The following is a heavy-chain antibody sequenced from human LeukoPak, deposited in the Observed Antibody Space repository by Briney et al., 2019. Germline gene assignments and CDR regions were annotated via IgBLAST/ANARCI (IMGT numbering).Heavy chain of an antibody. CDR3: ARGSEYYDSSGYYYFDY. J-gene: IGHJ4*02. CDR1: GGTFSSYA. V-gene: IGHV1-69*05. Sequence: SVKVSCKASGGTFSSYAISWVRQAPGQGLEWMGGIIPIFGTENYAQKFRGRVTITTDESTSTVYVELSSLRSEDTAVYYCARGSEYYDSSGYYYFDYWGQGTLVTVSS. D-gene: IGHD3-22*01. CDR2: IIPIFGTE.